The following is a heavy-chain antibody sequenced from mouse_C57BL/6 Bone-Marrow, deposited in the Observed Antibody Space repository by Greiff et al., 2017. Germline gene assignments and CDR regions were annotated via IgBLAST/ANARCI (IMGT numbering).Heavy chain of an antibody. CDR2: ISPGNSDT. V-gene: IGHV1-5*01. J-gene: IGHJ3*01. CDR1: GYTFTSYW. D-gene: IGHD1-1*01. Sequence: EVQLQQSGTVLARPGASVKMSCKTSGYTFTSYWMHWVKQRPGQGLEWIGAISPGNSDTSYNQKFKGKAKLTAVTSASTAYMELSSLTNEDSAVYYCTKDYYGSSPAWFAYWGQGTLVTVSA. CDR3: TKDYYGSSPAWFAY.